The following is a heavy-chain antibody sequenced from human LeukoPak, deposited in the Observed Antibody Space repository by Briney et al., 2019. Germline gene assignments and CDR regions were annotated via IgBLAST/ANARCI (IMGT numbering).Heavy chain of an antibody. J-gene: IGHJ4*02. CDR1: GGSISSSSYY. CDR2: IYYSGST. V-gene: IGHV4-39*07. D-gene: IGHD6-6*01. CDR3: ARVNTEYSSSFFDY. Sequence: PSETLSLTCSLSGGSISSSSYYWAWIRQPPGKGLEWIGSIYYSGSTYYNPSLKSRVTISVDTSKNQFSLKLSSVTAADTAVYYCARVNTEYSSSFFDYWGQGTLVTVSS.